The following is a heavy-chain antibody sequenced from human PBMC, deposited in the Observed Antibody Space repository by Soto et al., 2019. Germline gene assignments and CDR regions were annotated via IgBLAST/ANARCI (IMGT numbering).Heavy chain of an antibody. Sequence: VGSLRLSCAASVFPLSTYGMTCVRHSPGKWLEWVSAITGTGGNTYYVDSVKGRFTSSRDNSKNMLYLQVNSLRVEDTAVYYCARIRGSSYGLHVWGQATTVTLSS. CDR2: ITGTGGNT. J-gene: IGHJ6*02. V-gene: IGHV3-23*01. CDR3: ARIRGSSYGLHV. CDR1: VFPLSTYG.